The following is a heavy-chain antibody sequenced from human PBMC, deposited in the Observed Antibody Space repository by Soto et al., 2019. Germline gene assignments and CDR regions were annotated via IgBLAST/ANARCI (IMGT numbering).Heavy chain of an antibody. CDR2: ISDGGDLT. D-gene: IGHD3-10*01. Sequence: GGSLRLSXAASGFAFSSHPMSWVRQAPEKGLEWVAGISDGGDLTYNADSVRGRFTISRDNSRNTLYLQMNSLRAEDTAVYYCARRVIGSSRAFDIWGQGTMVTVSS. CDR1: GFAFSSHP. V-gene: IGHV3-23*01. J-gene: IGHJ3*02. CDR3: ARRVIGSSRAFDI.